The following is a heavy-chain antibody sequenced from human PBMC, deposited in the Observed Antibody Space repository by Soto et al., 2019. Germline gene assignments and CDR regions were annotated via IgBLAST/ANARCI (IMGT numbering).Heavy chain of an antibody. V-gene: IGHV1-8*01. CDR1: GYTFTSYD. J-gene: IGHJ6*02. CDR2: MNPNSGNT. Sequence: QVQLVQSGAEVKKPGASVKVSCKASGYTFTSYDINWVRQATGQGLEWMGWMNPNSGNTGYAQKFQGGVTMTRNTYISTAYMGLSSLRSEDTAVYYCASLPWANYYYYGMDVWGQGTTVTVSS. CDR3: ASLPWANYYYYGMDV. D-gene: IGHD7-27*01.